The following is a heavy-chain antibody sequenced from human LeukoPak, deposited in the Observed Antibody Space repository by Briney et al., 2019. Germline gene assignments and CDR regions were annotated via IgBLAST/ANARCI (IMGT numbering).Heavy chain of an antibody. D-gene: IGHD3-9*01. CDR3: ARAKSLEYYDILTGYSSVYYYYYMDV. Sequence: ASVKVSCKASGYTFTSYDINWVRQATGQGLEWMGWMNPNSGNTGYAQKFQGRVTITRNTSISTAYMELSSLRSEDTAVYYCARAKSLEYYDILTGYSSVYYYYYMDVWGKGTTVTISS. J-gene: IGHJ6*03. CDR1: GYTFTSYD. CDR2: MNPNSGNT. V-gene: IGHV1-8*03.